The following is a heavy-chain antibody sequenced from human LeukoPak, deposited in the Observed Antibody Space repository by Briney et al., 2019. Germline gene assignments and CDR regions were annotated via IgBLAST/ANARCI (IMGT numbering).Heavy chain of an antibody. CDR3: ARDGVVVVPAAMSYYYYGMDV. D-gene: IGHD2-2*01. CDR2: IGTAGGT. Sequence: GGSLRLSCAASGFTLSSYDMHWVRQGTGKGLEWVSAIGTAGGTYYQGSVKGRFTISRENAKNSLYLQMNSLRAGDTAVYYCARDGVVVVPAAMSYYYYGMDVWGQGTTVTVSS. J-gene: IGHJ6*02. CDR1: GFTLSSYD. V-gene: IGHV3-13*01.